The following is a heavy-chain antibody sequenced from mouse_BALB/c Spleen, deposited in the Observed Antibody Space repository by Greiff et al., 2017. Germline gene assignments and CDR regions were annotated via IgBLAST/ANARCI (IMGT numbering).Heavy chain of an antibody. Sequence: EVKLVESGGGLVKPGGSLKLSCAASGFTFSSYYMSWVRQTPEKRLELVAAINSNGGSTYYPDTVKGRFTISRDNAKNTLYLQMSSLKSEDTALYYCARPLYYGYDEFAYWGQGTLVTVSA. CDR2: INSNGGST. CDR3: ARPLYYGYDEFAY. D-gene: IGHD2-2*01. J-gene: IGHJ3*01. CDR1: GFTFSSYY. V-gene: IGHV5-6-2*01.